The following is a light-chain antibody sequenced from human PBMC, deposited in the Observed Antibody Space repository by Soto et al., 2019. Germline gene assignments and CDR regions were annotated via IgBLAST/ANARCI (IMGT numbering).Light chain of an antibody. Sequence: QSVLTQPPSVSGAPGQRVTISCTGSSSNIGAGYDVHWYQQLPGTATKLLIYGNSNRPSGVPDRFSGSKSGTSASLAITGLQAEDEADYYCQSYDSSLSVVFGGGTKVTV. CDR2: GNS. CDR1: SSNIGAGYD. CDR3: QSYDSSLSVV. J-gene: IGLJ2*01. V-gene: IGLV1-40*01.